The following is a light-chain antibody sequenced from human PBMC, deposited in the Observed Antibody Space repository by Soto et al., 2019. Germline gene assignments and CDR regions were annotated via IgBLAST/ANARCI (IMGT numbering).Light chain of an antibody. Sequence: EIVLTQSPGTLSLSPGERATLSCRASQSVSSNLAWYQQKPGQAPRLLIYGASNRATGIPARFSGSGSGTEFALTISSLQSEDFAVYYCQHYNYWPYTFGQGTKVDIK. J-gene: IGKJ2*01. CDR1: QSVSSN. V-gene: IGKV3-15*01. CDR2: GAS. CDR3: QHYNYWPYT.